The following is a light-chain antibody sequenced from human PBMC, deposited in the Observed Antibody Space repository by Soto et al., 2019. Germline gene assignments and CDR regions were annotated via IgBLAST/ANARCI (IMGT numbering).Light chain of an antibody. CDR3: QQSRSLPLT. J-gene: IGKJ4*01. V-gene: IGKV1-33*01. CDR2: GAS. CDR1: QGISKE. Sequence: DIQMTQSPSSLSASVGDRITISCQASQGISKELNWYQQRPGKGPELLIYGASNLHTGVPSRFSGSARTSGPGTHFSLTITALQPEDRATYYCQQSRSLPLTFGGGTKVEI.